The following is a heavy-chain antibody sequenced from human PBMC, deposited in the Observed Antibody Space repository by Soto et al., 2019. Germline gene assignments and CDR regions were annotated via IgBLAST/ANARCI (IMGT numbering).Heavy chain of an antibody. CDR1: GFTFSSYA. Sequence: EVQLLESGGGLVQPGGSLRLSCAASGFTFSSYAMSWVRQAPGKGLEWVSAISGSGGSTYYADSVKGRFTISRDNSKNTLYLQMNSLRAEDTAVYYCAKAIRGTPYRYYYMDVWGKGTTVTVSS. D-gene: IGHD2-2*01. CDR2: ISGSGGST. V-gene: IGHV3-23*01. J-gene: IGHJ6*03. CDR3: AKAIRGTPYRYYYMDV.